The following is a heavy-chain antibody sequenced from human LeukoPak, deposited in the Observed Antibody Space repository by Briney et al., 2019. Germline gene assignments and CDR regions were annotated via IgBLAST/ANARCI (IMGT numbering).Heavy chain of an antibody. Sequence: ASVKVSCKASGYTFTSYYMHWVRQAPGQGLEWMGKINPSGGSTTYAQKFRGRVTMTGDMSTSTVYMELSSLRSEDTAVYSCARDRDYYDSSGYYFAWGDHAFDIWGQGTMVTVSS. CDR3: ARDRDYYDSSGYYFAWGDHAFDI. V-gene: IGHV1-46*01. CDR2: INPSGGST. J-gene: IGHJ3*02. D-gene: IGHD3-22*01. CDR1: GYTFTSYY.